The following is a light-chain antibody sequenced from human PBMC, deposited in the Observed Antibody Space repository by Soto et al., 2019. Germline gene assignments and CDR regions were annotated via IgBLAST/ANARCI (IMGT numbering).Light chain of an antibody. V-gene: IGLV1-47*01. Sequence: QSALTQPPSASGTPGQRVTISCSGSSSNIGSNYVYWYQQLPGTAPKLLIYRNNQRPSGVPDRFSGSKSGTSASLTIGGLRAEDEADYYCCAYAGISTSYVFGTGTKVTVL. J-gene: IGLJ1*01. CDR1: SSNIGSNY. CDR3: CAYAGISTSYV. CDR2: RNN.